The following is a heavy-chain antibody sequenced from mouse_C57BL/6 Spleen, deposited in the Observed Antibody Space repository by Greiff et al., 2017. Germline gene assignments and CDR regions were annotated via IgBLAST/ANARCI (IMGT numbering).Heavy chain of an antibody. V-gene: IGHV1-19*01. CDR2: INPYNGGT. CDR1: GYTFTDYS. CDR3: ARGEVDY. Sequence: VQLQQSGPVLVKPGASVTMSCKASGYTFTDYSMNWVKQSHGKSLEWIGVINPYNGGTSYNQKFKGKATVTVDKSSSTAYMELNSLTSEDSAVYYCARGEVDYWGQGTTLTGSS. J-gene: IGHJ2*01.